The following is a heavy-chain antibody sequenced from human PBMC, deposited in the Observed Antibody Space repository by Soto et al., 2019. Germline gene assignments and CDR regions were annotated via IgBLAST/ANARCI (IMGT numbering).Heavy chain of an antibody. J-gene: IGHJ4*02. D-gene: IGHD4-17*01. CDR3: ARDYGGPFDY. Sequence: QLQLQESGPGLVKPSETLSLTCTVSGGSISGYYWSWIRQPTGKGLEWIGYIYYSGSTNYNPSLKSRVTISVDTSKIHFSLKLSSVTAADTAVYYCARDYGGPFDYWGQGTLVTVSS. CDR2: IYYSGST. CDR1: GGSISGYY. V-gene: IGHV4-59*01.